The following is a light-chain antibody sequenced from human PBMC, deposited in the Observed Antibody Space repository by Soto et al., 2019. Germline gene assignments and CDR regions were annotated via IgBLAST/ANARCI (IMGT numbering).Light chain of an antibody. CDR1: QSVDSDY. V-gene: IGKV3-20*01. J-gene: IGKJ4*01. CDR3: QQYDYSLPPT. Sequence: EIVLTQSPDTLSLSPGERATLSCRASQSVDSDYIHWYQQRPGQAPRLLIFRTSYRFTDIPDRFSGSGSGTDFTLTINRLEPEDFAVYFCQQYDYSLPPTFGGGTKVDIK. CDR2: RTS.